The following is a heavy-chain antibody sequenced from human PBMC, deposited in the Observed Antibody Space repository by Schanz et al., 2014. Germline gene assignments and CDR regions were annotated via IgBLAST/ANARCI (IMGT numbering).Heavy chain of an antibody. CDR2: ISHNTFYT. CDR3: ARDVYRSGRPFDL. Sequence: VQLEVSGGGLVQPGGSLRLSCAASGFTFTDYYISWIRQAPGMGLEWVSYISHNTFYTDYADSVKGRFTISRDNAKNSVYLQRNTLRAEDTAIYFCARDVYRSGRPFDLWGQGTLVTVSS. J-gene: IGHJ5*02. D-gene: IGHD5-18*01. V-gene: IGHV3-11*06. CDR1: GFTFTDYY.